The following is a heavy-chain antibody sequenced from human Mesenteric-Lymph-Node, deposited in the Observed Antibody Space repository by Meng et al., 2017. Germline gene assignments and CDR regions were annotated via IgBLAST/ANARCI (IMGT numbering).Heavy chain of an antibody. CDR3: ARERPGGMATTPYFDY. V-gene: IGHV1-69*10. Sequence: VHLLESGAEVKKAGASVRVSCRASGYTFASYGISWLRQAPGRGLEWMGGIIPILGIANYAQKFQGRVTITADKSTSTAYMELSSLRSEDTAVYYCARERPGGMATTPYFDYWGQGTLVTVAS. D-gene: IGHD5-24*01. J-gene: IGHJ4*02. CDR2: IIPILGIA. CDR1: GYTFASYG.